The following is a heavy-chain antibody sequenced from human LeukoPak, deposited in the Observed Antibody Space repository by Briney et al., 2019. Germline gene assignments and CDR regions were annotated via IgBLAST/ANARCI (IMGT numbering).Heavy chain of an antibody. CDR2: IRSKASGGTT. CDR1: GFIFSSYW. CDR3: TRGYSIDY. Sequence: GGSLRLSCAASGFIFSSYWMSWVRQAPGKGLEWVGFIRSKASGGTTEYTASVKGRFTISRDDSKSIAYLQMNSLITEDTAIYYCTRGYSIDYWGQGTQVTVSS. J-gene: IGHJ4*02. D-gene: IGHD4-11*01. V-gene: IGHV3-49*04.